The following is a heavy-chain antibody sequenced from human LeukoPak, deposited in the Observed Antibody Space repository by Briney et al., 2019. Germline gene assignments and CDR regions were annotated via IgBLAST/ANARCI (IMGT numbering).Heavy chain of an antibody. Sequence: SETLSLTCTVSGGSISSYYWSWIRQPAGKGLEWIGRIYTSGSTNYNPSLKSRVTMSVDTSKNQFSLKLSSVTAADTAVYYCARAHYYYDSSGYYVRHWFDPWGQGTLVTVSS. CDR3: ARAHYYYDSSGYYVRHWFDP. J-gene: IGHJ5*02. CDR1: GGSISSYY. V-gene: IGHV4-4*07. CDR2: IYTSGST. D-gene: IGHD3-22*01.